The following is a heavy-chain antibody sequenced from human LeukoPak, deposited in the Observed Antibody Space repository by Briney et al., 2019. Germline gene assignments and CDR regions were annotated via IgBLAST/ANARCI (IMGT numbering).Heavy chain of an antibody. CDR1: GFTFTSYA. D-gene: IGHD5-18*01. J-gene: IGHJ4*02. CDR2: ISGSGNRT. V-gene: IGHV3-23*01. Sequence: GGSLRLSCAVSGFTFTSYAISWVRQAPGKGLEWVSTISGSGNRTYYANSVKGRFTLSRDKSKNTVYLQMNSLRAEDTAVYYCARMTRYTFPAIDYWGQGTLVTVSS. CDR3: ARMTRYTFPAIDY.